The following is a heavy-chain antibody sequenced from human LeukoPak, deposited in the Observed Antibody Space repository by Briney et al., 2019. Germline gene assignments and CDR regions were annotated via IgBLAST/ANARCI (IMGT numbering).Heavy chain of an antibody. CDR3: VRGKTTVTTWFDP. V-gene: IGHV3-11*04. CDR2: ISSSGSTI. CDR1: GFTFSDYY. Sequence: GGSLRLSCAASGFTFSDYYMSWIRQAPGKGLEWVPYISSSGSTIYYADSVKGRFTISRDNAKNSLYLQMNSLRAEDTAVYYCVRGKTTVTTWFDPWGQGTLVTVSS. D-gene: IGHD4-17*01. J-gene: IGHJ5*02.